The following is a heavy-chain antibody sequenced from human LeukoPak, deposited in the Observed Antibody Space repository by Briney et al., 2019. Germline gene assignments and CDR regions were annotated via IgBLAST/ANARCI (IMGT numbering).Heavy chain of an antibody. CDR2: INWDGSDT. V-gene: IGHV3-43*01. Sequence: GGSLRLSCAASGFTFDDYTMYWVRQAPGRGLEWVSLINWDGSDTYYADSVKGRFTISRDNAKNSLYLQMNSLRAEDTAVYYCARDPVLWFGEPRGYWGQGTLVTVSS. J-gene: IGHJ4*02. CDR1: GFTFDDYT. CDR3: ARDPVLWFGEPRGY. D-gene: IGHD3-10*01.